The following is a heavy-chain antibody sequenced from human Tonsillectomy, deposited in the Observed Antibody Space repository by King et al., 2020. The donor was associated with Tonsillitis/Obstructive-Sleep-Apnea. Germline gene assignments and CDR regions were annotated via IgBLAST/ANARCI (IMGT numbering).Heavy chain of an antibody. V-gene: IGHV1-69*01. Sequence: QLVQSGAEVKKPGSSVKVSCKASGGTFSSYAISWVRQAPGQGLEWMGGIIPIFGTANYAQKFQGRVTITADESTSTAYMELSSLRSEDTAVYYCARDPGLTYCSGGSCYSQYYYYYYMDVWGKGTTVTVSS. J-gene: IGHJ6*03. CDR1: GGTFSSYA. D-gene: IGHD2-15*01. CDR2: IIPIFGTA. CDR3: ARDPGLTYCSGGSCYSQYYYYYYMDV.